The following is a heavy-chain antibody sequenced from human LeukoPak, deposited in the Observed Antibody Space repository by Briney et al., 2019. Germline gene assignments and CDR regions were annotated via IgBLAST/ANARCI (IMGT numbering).Heavy chain of an antibody. D-gene: IGHD2-2*01. CDR2: ISGSGGST. J-gene: IGHJ4*02. CDR3: ATDIVVVPAAMLGLLSY. V-gene: IGHV3-23*01. Sequence: GGSLRLSCAASGFTFSSYAMSWVRQAPGKGLEWVSAISGSGGSTYYADSVKGRFTISRDNSKDTLYLQMNSLRAEDTAVYYCATDIVVVPAAMLGLLSYWGQGTLVTVSS. CDR1: GFTFSSYA.